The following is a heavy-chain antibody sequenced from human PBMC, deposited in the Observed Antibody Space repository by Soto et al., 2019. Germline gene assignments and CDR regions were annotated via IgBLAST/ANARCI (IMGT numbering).Heavy chain of an antibody. V-gene: IGHV1-8*01. J-gene: IGHJ6*03. CDR3: ARASYNDDYTYYYYMDV. Sequence: ASVKVSCKASGYTFTSYDINWVRQATGQGLERMGWMNPNSGKTSYAQKFQGRVTMTTNTSISTAYMELSSLRSEDTAVYYCARASYNDDYTYYYYMDVWGKGTTVTVSS. D-gene: IGHD4-17*01. CDR2: MNPNSGKT. CDR1: GYTFTSYD.